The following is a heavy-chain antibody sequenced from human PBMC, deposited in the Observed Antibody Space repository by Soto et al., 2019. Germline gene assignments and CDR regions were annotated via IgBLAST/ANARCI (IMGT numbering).Heavy chain of an antibody. V-gene: IGHV3-23*01. J-gene: IGHJ4*02. CDR3: AKDQNYYDSRPTDY. D-gene: IGHD3-22*01. Sequence: GGSLRLSCAVSGFTFSSYAMSWVRQAPGKGLEWVSAISGSGGDTNYADSVKGRFTISRDNSKNTLYLQMSSLRAEDTAVYYCAKDQNYYDSRPTDYWGQGTPVTVSS. CDR1: GFTFSSYA. CDR2: ISGSGGDT.